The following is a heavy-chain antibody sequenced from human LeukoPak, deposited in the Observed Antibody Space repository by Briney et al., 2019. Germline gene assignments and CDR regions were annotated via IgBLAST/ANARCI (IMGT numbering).Heavy chain of an antibody. D-gene: IGHD2-2*01. CDR1: GFSFNYYD. CDR3: ARADCSSSTCYLRRSWFDP. J-gene: IGHJ5*02. CDR2: ISPKSDFI. Sequence: GGSLRLSCAGSGFSFNYYDMSWVRQAPGKGLEWVSSISPKSDFIYYSDSVRGRFTISRDNAENSLYLQMNSLRAEDTAVYYCARADCSSSTCYLRRSWFDPWGQGPLVTVSS. V-gene: IGHV3-21*01.